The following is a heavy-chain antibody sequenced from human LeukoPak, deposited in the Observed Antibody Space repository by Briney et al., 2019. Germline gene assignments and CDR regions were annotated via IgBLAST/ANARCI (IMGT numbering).Heavy chain of an antibody. D-gene: IGHD2-2*01. Sequence: GGSLRLSCAASGFTFSSYDMHWVRQATGKGLEWVSAIGTAGDTYYPGSVKGRFTISRENAKNSLYLQMNSLRAGDTAVYYCARDGLPAAADYWGQGTLVTVSS. CDR2: IGTAGDT. CDR1: GFTFSSYD. CDR3: ARDGLPAAADY. J-gene: IGHJ4*02. V-gene: IGHV3-13*04.